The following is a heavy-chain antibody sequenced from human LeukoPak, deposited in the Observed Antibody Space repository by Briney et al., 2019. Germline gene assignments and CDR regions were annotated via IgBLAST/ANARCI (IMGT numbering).Heavy chain of an antibody. D-gene: IGHD1-26*01. J-gene: IGHJ4*02. Sequence: ASVNVSCMASGYTFTDFYLHWVRQAPGQGPEWMGWINPNSGGTKYVEKFQGRVTMTRDTSISTAYMELSRLRSDDTAVYYCARVGATNPTNYWGQGTLVTVSS. CDR3: ARVGATNPTNY. CDR2: INPNSGGT. CDR1: GYTFTDFY. V-gene: IGHV1-2*02.